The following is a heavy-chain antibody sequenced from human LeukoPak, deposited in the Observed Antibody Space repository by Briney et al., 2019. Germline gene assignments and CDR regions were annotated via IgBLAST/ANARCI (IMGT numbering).Heavy chain of an antibody. CDR3: ARCLSRDGYNYRRFGY. D-gene: IGHD5-24*01. CDR2: MNPNSGNT. Sequence: ASVKVSCKASGYTFTSYDINWVRQATVQGLDWMGWMNPNSGNTGYAQKFQGRVTMTRNTSISTAYMELSSLRTDDTAVYYCARCLSRDGYNYRRFGYWGQGTLVTVSS. J-gene: IGHJ4*02. V-gene: IGHV1-8*01. CDR1: GYTFTSYD.